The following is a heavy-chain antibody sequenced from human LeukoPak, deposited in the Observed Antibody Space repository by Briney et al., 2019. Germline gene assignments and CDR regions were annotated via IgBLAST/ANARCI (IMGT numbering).Heavy chain of an antibody. V-gene: IGHV3-21*01. Sequence: GGSLRLSCAASGFTFSSYSMNWVRQAPGKGLEWVSSISSSSSYIYYADSVKGRSTISRDNAKNSLYLQMNSLRAEDTAVYYCARPADGYSYGEDYWGQGTLVTVSS. D-gene: IGHD5-18*01. J-gene: IGHJ4*02. CDR1: GFTFSSYS. CDR3: ARPADGYSYGEDY. CDR2: ISSSSSYI.